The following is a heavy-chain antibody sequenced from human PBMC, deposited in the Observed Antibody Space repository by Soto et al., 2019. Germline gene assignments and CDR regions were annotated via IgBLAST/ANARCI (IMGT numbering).Heavy chain of an antibody. D-gene: IGHD2-2*01. CDR2: ISYDGSNK. CDR1: GFTFSSYG. J-gene: IGHJ6*02. CDR3: AKSLLVVPAAIYYYYGMDV. Sequence: QVQLVESGGGVVQPGRSLRLSCAASGFTFSSYGMHWVRQAPGKGLEWVAVISYDGSNKYYADSVKGRFTISRDNSKNTLYLQMNSLRAEDTAVYYCAKSLLVVPAAIYYYYGMDVWGQGTTVTVSS. V-gene: IGHV3-30*18.